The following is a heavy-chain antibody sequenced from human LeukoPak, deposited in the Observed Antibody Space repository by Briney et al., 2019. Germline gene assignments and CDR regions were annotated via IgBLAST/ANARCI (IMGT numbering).Heavy chain of an antibody. CDR1: GYNLNELS. V-gene: IGHV1-24*01. CDR2: FNPEDGKV. D-gene: IGHD4-17*01. Sequence: ASVRVSCTVSGYNLNELSIHWVRQAPGKGLEWMGGFNPEDGKVVYSQNFQGRVIMTEDTSTDTGYMELSSLTSEDTAVYYCATDLPLDGDYSHWYFDLWGRGTLLTVSS. CDR3: ATDLPLDGDYSHWYFDL. J-gene: IGHJ2*01.